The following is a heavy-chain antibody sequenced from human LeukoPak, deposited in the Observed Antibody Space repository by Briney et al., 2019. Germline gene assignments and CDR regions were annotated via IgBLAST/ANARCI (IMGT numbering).Heavy chain of an antibody. D-gene: IGHD3-16*01. V-gene: IGHV3-30*02. J-gene: IGHJ4*02. CDR2: IPYDGSDT. CDR1: GFTFTTYG. Sequence: GGSLRLSCATSGFTFTTYGIHWVRQAPGKGLEWVAFIPYDGSDTSYTDSVKGRFTIYRDISKSTVYLQMNNLRPEDTAVYYCAKDGYDYIWGPYKLPSYFDYWGQGTLVTVS. CDR3: AKDGYDYIWGPYKLPSYFDY.